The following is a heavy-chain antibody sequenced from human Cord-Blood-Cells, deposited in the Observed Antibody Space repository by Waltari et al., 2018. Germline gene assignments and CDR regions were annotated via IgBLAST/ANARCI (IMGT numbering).Heavy chain of an antibody. Sequence: EVQLLESVGGLVHLGGYLRLSCAASGFPVSSYGLHWSPQAPGQGLVWVSRINRDGSSTSYADSVKGRFTISRDNAKNTLYLQMNSLRAEDTAVYYCARDGRDKGAFDIWGQGTMVTDSS. CDR2: INRDGSST. D-gene: IGHD1-1*01. V-gene: IGHV3-74*01. J-gene: IGHJ3*02. CDR1: GFPVSSYG. CDR3: ARDGRDKGAFDI.